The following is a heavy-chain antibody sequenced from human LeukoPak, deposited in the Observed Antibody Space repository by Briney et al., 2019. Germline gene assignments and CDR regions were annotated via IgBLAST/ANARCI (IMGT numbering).Heavy chain of an antibody. CDR1: GGSISGYY. J-gene: IGHJ4*02. Sequence: SETLSLTCTVSGGSISGYYWSWIRQPPGKGLEWIGYIYYSGSTSYNPSLKSRVTMSLDSSKNQLSLMMSSVTAADTAVYLCARAYCSGGSCFSRGNFDSWGQGTLVTVSS. CDR3: ARAYCSGGSCFSRGNFDS. CDR2: IYYSGST. D-gene: IGHD2-15*01. V-gene: IGHV4-59*08.